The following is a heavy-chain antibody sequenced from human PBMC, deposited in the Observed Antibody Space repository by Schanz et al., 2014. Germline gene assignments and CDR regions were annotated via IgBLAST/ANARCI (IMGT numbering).Heavy chain of an antibody. D-gene: IGHD1-20*01. CDR3: TTFNNRDALYI. J-gene: IGHJ3*02. CDR2: IENNANGATT. Sequence: VYLVQSGGGVVQPGRSLRLSCAASGFIFSTFGMQWVRQAPGKGLEWVGRIENNANGATTDYAAPVKGRFTVSRDDSRNTLYLQMNTLRTDDTALYYCTTFNNRDALYIWGQGTMVSVSS. CDR1: GFIFSTFG. V-gene: IGHV3-15*04.